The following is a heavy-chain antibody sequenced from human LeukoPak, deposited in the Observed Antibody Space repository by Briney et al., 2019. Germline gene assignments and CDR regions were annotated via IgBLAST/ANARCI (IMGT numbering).Heavy chain of an antibody. CDR3: ARVPYTRGWFDALDI. J-gene: IGHJ3*02. D-gene: IGHD6-19*01. CDR2: ISYSGST. V-gene: IGHV4-39*01. Sequence: PSETLSLTCTVSGGSISSSTYYWGWIRQPPGKGLEWIGIISYSGSTHYNPSLKSRVTISVDTSKNQFSLNLRSVTAADTAVYYCARVPYTRGWFDALDIWGQGTMVTVSS. CDR1: GGSISSSTYY.